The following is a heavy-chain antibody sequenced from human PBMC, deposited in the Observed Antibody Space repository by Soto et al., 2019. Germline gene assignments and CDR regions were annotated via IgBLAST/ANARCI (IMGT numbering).Heavy chain of an antibody. J-gene: IGHJ5*01. CDR2: VYHTGST. CDR1: GGSISGDYY. V-gene: IGHV4-30-4*01. Sequence: PAETLSLTCAVSGGSISGDYYWNVIRQAPGKGLEWIGYVYHTGSTYHNPSLKSRGSISVDTSNNQFSLKLSSVTAADTAVYFCAREPYDITGNRIDSWGQGIPVTVSS. CDR3: AREPYDITGNRIDS. D-gene: IGHD3-22*01.